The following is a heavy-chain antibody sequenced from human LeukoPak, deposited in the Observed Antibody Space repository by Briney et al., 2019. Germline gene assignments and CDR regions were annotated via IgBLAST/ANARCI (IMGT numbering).Heavy chain of an antibody. J-gene: IGHJ4*02. V-gene: IGHV3-66*01. CDR1: GLTVSSNY. CDR3: ARDFSDRTFDY. CDR2: IFPDRTT. Sequence: PGGSLRLSCAASGLTVSSNYMTWVRQAPAKGPEWVSVIFPDRTTYYADSVKGRFTISRDNSKNTLYLQMNSLRAEDTAVYYCARDFSDRTFDYWGQGTLVTVSS. D-gene: IGHD3-22*01.